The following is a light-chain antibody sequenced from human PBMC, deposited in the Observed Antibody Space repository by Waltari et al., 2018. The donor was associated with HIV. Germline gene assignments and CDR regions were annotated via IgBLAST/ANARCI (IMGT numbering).Light chain of an antibody. CDR1: RHYRNYK. V-gene: IGLV9-49*01. J-gene: IGLJ1*01. CDR3: GADHGSGSNYVYV. CDR2: VGTGGIVG. Sequence: QPMLTHPPSASPSLVAAVTLTCTLGRHYRNYKAHWYQHRPETGPRLVMRVGTGGIVGSKGDGIPDRFSVLGSGLNRYLTIKNIQEEDEGDYHCGADHGSGSNYVYVFGTGTKVTVL.